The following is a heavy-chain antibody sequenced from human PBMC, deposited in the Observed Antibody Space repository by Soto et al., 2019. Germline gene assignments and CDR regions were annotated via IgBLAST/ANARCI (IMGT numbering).Heavy chain of an antibody. CDR2: FDPEDGET. V-gene: IGHV1-24*01. J-gene: IGHJ3*02. CDR3: ATRYSSSSFDAFDI. D-gene: IGHD6-6*01. CDR1: GYTLTELS. Sequence: ASVKVSCKVSGYTLTELSMHWVRQAPGKGLEWMGGFDPEDGETIYAQKFQGRVTMTEDTSTDTAYMELSSLRSEDTAVYYCATRYSSSSFDAFDIWGQGTMVTVS.